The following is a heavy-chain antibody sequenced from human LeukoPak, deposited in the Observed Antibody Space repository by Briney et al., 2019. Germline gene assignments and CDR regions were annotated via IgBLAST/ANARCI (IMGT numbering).Heavy chain of an antibody. Sequence: GGSLRLSCAASGFTISTYWMSWVRQAPGKGLEWVSSISSSSSYIYYADSVKGRFTISRDNAKNSLYLQMNSLRAEDTAVYYCARSYNWNPCGAFDIWGQGTMVTVSS. V-gene: IGHV3-21*01. J-gene: IGHJ3*02. CDR2: ISSSSSYI. CDR1: GFTISTYW. CDR3: ARSYNWNPCGAFDI. D-gene: IGHD1-20*01.